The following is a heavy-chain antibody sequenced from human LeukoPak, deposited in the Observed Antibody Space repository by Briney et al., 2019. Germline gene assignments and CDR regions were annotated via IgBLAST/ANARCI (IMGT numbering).Heavy chain of an antibody. Sequence: QPSETLSLTCTVSGGSISSSSYYWGWIRQPPGKGLEWIGSIYYSGSTYYNPSLKSRVTISVDTSKNQFSLKLSSVTAADTAVYYCARGDTIFGVVPVDYWGQGTLVTVSS. CDR2: IYYSGST. J-gene: IGHJ4*02. V-gene: IGHV4-39*07. CDR1: GGSISSSSYY. D-gene: IGHD3-3*01. CDR3: ARGDTIFGVVPVDY.